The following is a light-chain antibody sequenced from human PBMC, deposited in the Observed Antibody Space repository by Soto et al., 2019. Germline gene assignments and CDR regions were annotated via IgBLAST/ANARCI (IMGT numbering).Light chain of an antibody. J-gene: IGLJ1*01. CDR1: SSNIGSHN. CDR2: KNN. V-gene: IGLV1-47*01. Sequence: QSVLTQPPSASGTPGQRVSISCSGGSSNIGSHNVYWYQQLPGTAPKLLIFKNNQRPSGVPDRFSGSKSGTSASLAISGLRSEDEADYYCAAWDDSLSGRVLGTGTKLTVL. CDR3: AAWDDSLSGRV.